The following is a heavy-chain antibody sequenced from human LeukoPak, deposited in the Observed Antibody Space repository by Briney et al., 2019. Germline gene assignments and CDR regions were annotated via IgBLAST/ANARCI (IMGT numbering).Heavy chain of an antibody. Sequence: RGSLRLSCAACGFTFSSYAMSWVRQAPGKGLEGVSGISANGDTTKYADSVKGRFTISRDNAKNTVLLQMNSLRADDTAVYYCAKEGRIAAGTGDYFDYWGQGTLVTVSS. D-gene: IGHD6-13*01. CDR3: AKEGRIAAGTGDYFDY. CDR1: GFTFSSYA. V-gene: IGHV3-23*01. J-gene: IGHJ4*02. CDR2: ISANGDTT.